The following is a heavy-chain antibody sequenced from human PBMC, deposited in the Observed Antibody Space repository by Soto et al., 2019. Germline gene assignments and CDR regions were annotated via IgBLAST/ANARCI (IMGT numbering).Heavy chain of an antibody. D-gene: IGHD2-15*01. J-gene: IGHJ4*02. CDR1: GYTFNSYG. Sequence: QVQLVQSGAEVKKPGASVKVSCKASGYTFNSYGFSWVRQAPGQGLGWMGGVGADNGNTNYAQKFQGRVTITTDTSTNTAYMELRSLRSDDAAVYYCARDGCSGASCQFDYWGQGTLVSVSS. V-gene: IGHV1-18*01. CDR2: VGADNGNT. CDR3: ARDGCSGASCQFDY.